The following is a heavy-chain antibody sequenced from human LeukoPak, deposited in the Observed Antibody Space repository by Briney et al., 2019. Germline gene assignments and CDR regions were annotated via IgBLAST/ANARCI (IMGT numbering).Heavy chain of an antibody. CDR2: ISAYNGNT. Sequence: ASVKVSCKASGGTFSSYAISWVRQAPGQGREWVGWISAYNGNTNYAQKLQGRVTMTTDTSTSTAYVELRSLRSDDTAVYYCAREGATGTTFYYWGQGTLVTVSS. V-gene: IGHV1-18*01. CDR3: AREGATGTTFYY. CDR1: GGTFSSYA. J-gene: IGHJ4*02. D-gene: IGHD1-7*01.